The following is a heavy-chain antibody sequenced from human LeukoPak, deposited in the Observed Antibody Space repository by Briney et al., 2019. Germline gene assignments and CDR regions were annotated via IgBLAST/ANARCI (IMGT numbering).Heavy chain of an antibody. J-gene: IGHJ4*02. CDR3: AKGGYSYGYSDY. Sequence: GGSLRLSCEASGFTFSTYAMHWVRQAPGKGLEWVAVISSDGSHKYYADSVKGRFTISRDNSKNTLYLQMNSLRPKDTAVYYCAKGGYSYGYSDYWGQGTLVTVSS. CDR2: ISSDGSHK. D-gene: IGHD5-18*01. V-gene: IGHV3-30*18. CDR1: GFTFSTYA.